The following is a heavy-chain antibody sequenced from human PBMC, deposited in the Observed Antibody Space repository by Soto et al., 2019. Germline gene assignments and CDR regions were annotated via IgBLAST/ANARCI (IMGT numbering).Heavy chain of an antibody. CDR1: GFTFITYE. CDR2: MNPNNGNA. CDR3: ARTKPSSGPYYLYL. V-gene: IGHV1-8*01. J-gene: IGHJ6*03. Sequence: ASVKVSCKASGFTFITYEFSWVRQAAGQVLEWLGWMNPNNGNAGFGQKFRCRINMTRNTSICTAYLELSSLRSDDSAVYFCARTKPSSGPYYLYLWDKRTQVTVSS.